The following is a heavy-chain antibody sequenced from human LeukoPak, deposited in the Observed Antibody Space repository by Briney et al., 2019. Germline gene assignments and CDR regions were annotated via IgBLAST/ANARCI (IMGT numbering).Heavy chain of an antibody. CDR3: GRDGVFYQGYYYYMDV. CDR2: IPYDGSNK. J-gene: IGHJ6*03. V-gene: IGHV3-30-3*01. CDR1: GFTFSSYA. Sequence: SGGSLRLSCAASGFTFSSYAMHWVRQAPGKGLEWVAVIPYDGSNKYYAESVKGRFTISRDNSKNTLYLQMNSLRAEDTAVYYCGRDGVFYQGYYYYMDVWGKGTTVTVSS. D-gene: IGHD3-3*01.